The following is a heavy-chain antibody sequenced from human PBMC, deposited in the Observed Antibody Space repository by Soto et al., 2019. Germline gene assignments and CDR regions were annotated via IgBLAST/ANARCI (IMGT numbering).Heavy chain of an antibody. J-gene: IGHJ4*02. D-gene: IGHD4-17*01. V-gene: IGHV4-61*01. CDR3: ARYHDYGDYGYFDS. Sequence: SETLSLTCTVSGSSVSGGIYYWTWIRQPPGKGLEWIGYIYNSKTTNYNASLRSRVTISGDTSKNQFSLRLTSVTAADTAVYYCARYHDYGDYGYFDSWGQGPMVTVSP. CDR1: GSSVSGGIYY. CDR2: IYNSKTT.